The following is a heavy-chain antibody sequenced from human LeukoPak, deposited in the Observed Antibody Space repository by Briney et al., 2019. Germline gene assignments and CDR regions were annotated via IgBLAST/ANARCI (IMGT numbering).Heavy chain of an antibody. V-gene: IGHV3-21*01. CDR2: ISSSSSYI. D-gene: IGHD3-3*01. CDR3: ARDPTIFGVVIILSSYGMDV. J-gene: IGHJ6*02. Sequence: GGSLRLSCAASGFTFSSYSMTWVRQAPGKGLEWVSSISSSSSYIYYADSVKGRFTISRDNAKNSLYLQMNSLRAEDTAVYYCARDPTIFGVVIILSSYGMDVWGQGTTVTVSS. CDR1: GFTFSSYS.